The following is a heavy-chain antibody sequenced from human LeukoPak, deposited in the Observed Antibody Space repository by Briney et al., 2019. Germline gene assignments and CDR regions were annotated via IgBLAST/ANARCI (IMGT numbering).Heavy chain of an antibody. Sequence: PSETLSLTCTVSGGSISSYYWSWIRQPPGKGLEWIGYIYYSGSTNYNPSLKSRVTISVDTSKNQFSLKLSSVTAADTAVYYCARASHLGSVRGVINWFDPWGQGTLVTVSS. J-gene: IGHJ5*02. V-gene: IGHV4-59*01. CDR1: GGSISSYY. D-gene: IGHD3-10*01. CDR2: IYYSGST. CDR3: ARASHLGSVRGVINWFDP.